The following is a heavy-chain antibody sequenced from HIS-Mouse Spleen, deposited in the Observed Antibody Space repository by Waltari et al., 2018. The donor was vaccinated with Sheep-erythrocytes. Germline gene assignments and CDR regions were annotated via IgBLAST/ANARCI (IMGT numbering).Heavy chain of an antibody. CDR1: GGSFSGYY. D-gene: IGHD6-19*01. V-gene: IGHV4-34*01. CDR3: ARGKQWLLYYYGMDV. CDR2: INHRESN. Sequence: QVQLQQWGAGLLKPSETLSLTCAVYGGSFSGYYWSWIRQPPGTGLEWIGAINHRESNNYNPSHTSRVTISVDTSKNHFSLKLGSVTAADTAVYYCARGKQWLLYYYGMDVWGQGTTVTVSS. J-gene: IGHJ6*02.